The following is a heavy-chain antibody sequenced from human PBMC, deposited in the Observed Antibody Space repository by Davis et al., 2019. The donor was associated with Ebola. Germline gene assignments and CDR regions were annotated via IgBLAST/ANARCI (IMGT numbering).Heavy chain of an antibody. D-gene: IGHD2-15*01. Sequence: GESLKISCAASGFTFSSYSMNWVRQAPGKGLEWVSAINWNGGNTDYVDSVRGRFTISRDNALKSLYLQMNSLTAEDTALYRCARGYCSGGSCYFFDYWGQGTLVTVSS. CDR3: ARGYCSGGSCYFFDY. V-gene: IGHV3-20*01. CDR2: INWNGGNT. CDR1: GFTFSSYS. J-gene: IGHJ4*02.